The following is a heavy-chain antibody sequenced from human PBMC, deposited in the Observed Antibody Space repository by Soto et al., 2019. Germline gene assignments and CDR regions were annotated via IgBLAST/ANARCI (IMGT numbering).Heavy chain of an antibody. CDR2: IYYSGST. Sequence: QLQLQESGPGLVKPSETLSLTCTVSGGSISSSSYYWGWIRQPPGKGLEWIGSIYYSGSTYYNPYLKSRGTRSVDTSKNQFSLKLRSVTAADTAVYYCARRLYYDSSGFEGGGMDVWGQGTTVTVSS. D-gene: IGHD3-22*01. V-gene: IGHV4-39*01. CDR1: GGSISSSSYY. CDR3: ARRLYYDSSGFEGGGMDV. J-gene: IGHJ6*02.